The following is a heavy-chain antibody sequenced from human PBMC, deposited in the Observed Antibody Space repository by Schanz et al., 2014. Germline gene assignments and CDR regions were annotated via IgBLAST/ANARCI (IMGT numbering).Heavy chain of an antibody. CDR1: GFTFSDYY. D-gene: IGHD3-10*01. CDR3: ARGIITMVRGGDVGAFDI. Sequence: VQLLESGGGLVQPGGSLRLSCAASGFTFSDYYMSWIRQAPGKGLEWVANIGYDGSEKYYVDSVKGRFTISRDNSRNTLFLQMKRLRVEDTAVYFCARGIITMVRGGDVGAFDIWGQGTMVTVSS. J-gene: IGHJ3*02. CDR2: IGYDGSEK. V-gene: IGHV3-33*08.